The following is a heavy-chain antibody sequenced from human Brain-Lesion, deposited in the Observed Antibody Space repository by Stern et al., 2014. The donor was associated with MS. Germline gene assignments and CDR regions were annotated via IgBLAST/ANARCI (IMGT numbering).Heavy chain of an antibody. Sequence: QVQLVESGAEVKKPGASVKVSCKVSGYTLTELSMHWVRQAPRKGLEWMGGFDPDDGETIYAQKFQGRVTMTEDHSTDTAYMALSSLRSEDTAVYYCATLSPGAGGNFYRHFDYWGQGTLVTVSS. CDR1: GYTLTELS. CDR2: FDPDDGET. D-gene: IGHD1-26*01. CDR3: ATLSPGAGGNFYRHFDY. V-gene: IGHV1-24*01. J-gene: IGHJ4*02.